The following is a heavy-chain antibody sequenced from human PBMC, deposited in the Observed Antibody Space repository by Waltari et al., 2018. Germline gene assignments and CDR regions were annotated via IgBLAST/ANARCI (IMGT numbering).Heavy chain of an antibody. D-gene: IGHD4-17*01. V-gene: IGHV3-7*01. J-gene: IGHJ4*02. CDR3: ARSGGYGWDS. CDR1: GFTFSNYW. CDR2: TKPDGSEV. Sequence: EVQLVESGGHLVQPGESLRLSCAASGFTFSNYWMTWVRQAPGKGLEWVANTKPDGSEVYYGDAVKGRFTFSRDNAKNSLSLQMHSLRVEDTAVYYCARSGGYGWDSWGQGTLVIVSS.